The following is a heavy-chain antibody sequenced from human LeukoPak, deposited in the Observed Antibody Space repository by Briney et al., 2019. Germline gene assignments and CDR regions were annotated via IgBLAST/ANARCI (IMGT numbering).Heavy chain of an antibody. D-gene: IGHD3-22*01. J-gene: IGHJ5*02. Sequence: PGGSLRLSCAASGFTFSSYAMHWVRQAPGKGLEWVAVISYDGSNKYYADSVKGRFTISRDNSKNTLYLQMNSLRAEDTAVYYCARDPRYYYDSSGYYFGPWGQGTLVTVSS. CDR2: ISYDGSNK. V-gene: IGHV3-30*04. CDR1: GFTFSSYA. CDR3: ARDPRYYYDSSGYYFGP.